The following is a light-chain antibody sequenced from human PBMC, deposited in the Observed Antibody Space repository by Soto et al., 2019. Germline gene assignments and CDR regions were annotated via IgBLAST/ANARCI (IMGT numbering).Light chain of an antibody. V-gene: IGKV3-11*01. CDR1: QSFRGL. CDR3: QQHSNWPLT. J-gene: IGKJ4*01. Sequence: EVVLTQSAVALSLSPGERGTLSCRASQSFRGLLAWYQQKPGQAPRLLIYDAYNRATGIPPRFSGSGSGTDFTLTISSLEPEDFAVYYCQQHSNWPLTFGGGTKVDIK. CDR2: DAY.